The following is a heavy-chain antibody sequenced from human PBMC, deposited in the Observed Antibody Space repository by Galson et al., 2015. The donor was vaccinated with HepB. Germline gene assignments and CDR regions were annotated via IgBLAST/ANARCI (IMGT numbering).Heavy chain of an antibody. CDR1: GFTVSSNY. D-gene: IGHD3-22*01. J-gene: IGHJ4*02. CDR3: ARGPRYYYDSSGPGYFDY. CDR2: IYSGTST. Sequence: SLRLSCAASGFTVSSNYMSWVRQAPGKGLEWVSIIYSGTSTYYADSVRSRFTISRHNFKNTLYLQMNSLRAEDTAVYYCARGPRYYYDSSGPGYFDYWGQGTLVTVSS. V-gene: IGHV3-53*04.